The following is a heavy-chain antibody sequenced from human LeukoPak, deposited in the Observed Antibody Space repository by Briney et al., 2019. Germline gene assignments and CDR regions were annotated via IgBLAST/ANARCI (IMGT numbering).Heavy chain of an antibody. V-gene: IGHV3-23*01. CDR2: ISSSGGSGGTP. D-gene: IGHD6-13*01. CDR1: GFTFGSSA. Sequence: GGSLRLSCAASGFTFGSSAMSWVRQAPGKGLEWVSSISSSGGSGGTPYYADSVKGRVTISRDNSNNTVSLQMSSLRAEDTAVYYCAKVLSAAGLDYWGQGTLVTVSS. J-gene: IGHJ4*02. CDR3: AKVLSAAGLDY.